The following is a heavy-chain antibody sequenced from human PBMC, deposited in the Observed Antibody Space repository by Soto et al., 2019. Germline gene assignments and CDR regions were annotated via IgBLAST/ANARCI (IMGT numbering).Heavy chain of an antibody. CDR3: ARDPGDWNYEGPRWFDP. D-gene: IGHD1-7*01. V-gene: IGHV1-18*01. CDR1: GYTFTSYG. Sequence: ASVKVSCKASGYTFTSYGISWVRQAPGQGLEWMGWISAYNGNTNYAQKLQGRVTMTTDTSTSTAYMELRSLRSDDTAVYYCARDPGDWNYEGPRWFDPWGQGTLVTVSS. CDR2: ISAYNGNT. J-gene: IGHJ5*02.